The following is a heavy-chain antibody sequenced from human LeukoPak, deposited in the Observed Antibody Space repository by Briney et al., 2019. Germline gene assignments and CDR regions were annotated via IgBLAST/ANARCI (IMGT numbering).Heavy chain of an antibody. CDR2: INPSGGST. D-gene: IGHD3-10*01. CDR1: GYTFTSYY. J-gene: IGHJ3*02. V-gene: IGHV1-46*01. CDR3: ARRPLYYYGSGSYPSFDI. Sequence: ASVKVSCKASGYTFTSYYMHWVRQAPGQGLEWMGIINPSGGSTSYTQKFQGRVTMTRDTSTTTVYMELSRLRSDDTAVYYCARRPLYYYGSGSYPSFDIWGQGTMVTVSS.